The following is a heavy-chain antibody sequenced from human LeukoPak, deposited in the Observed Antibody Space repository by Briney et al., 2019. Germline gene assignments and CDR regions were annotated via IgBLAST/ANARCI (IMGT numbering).Heavy chain of an antibody. CDR2: INPTSGVT. CDR3: ARQEPCSGGSCLNAFDI. CDR1: GYTSTAYY. D-gene: IGHD2-15*01. J-gene: IGHJ3*02. Sequence: ASAKVSSRPSGYTSTAYYMHSVRQAPGPEVEGMGWINPTSGVTNYAQKFQGWVTMTRQTSISTAYMELSRLRSDDTAVYYCARQEPCSGGSCLNAFDIWGQGTMVTVSS. V-gene: IGHV1-2*04.